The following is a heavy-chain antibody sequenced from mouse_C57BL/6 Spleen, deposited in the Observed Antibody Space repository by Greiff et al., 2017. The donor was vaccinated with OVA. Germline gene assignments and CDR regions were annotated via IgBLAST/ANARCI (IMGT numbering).Heavy chain of an antibody. D-gene: IGHD1-1*01. CDR1: GYAFSSSW. V-gene: IGHV1-82*01. CDR2: IYPGEGDT. Sequence: QVQLQQSGPELVKPGASVQISCKASGYAFSSSWMNWVKQRPGKGLEWIGRIYPGEGDTNYNGKFKGKATLTADKSSSTAYMQLSSLTAEDSAVYFCARDGSSYGYFDVWGTGTTVTVSS. J-gene: IGHJ1*03. CDR3: ARDGSSYGYFDV.